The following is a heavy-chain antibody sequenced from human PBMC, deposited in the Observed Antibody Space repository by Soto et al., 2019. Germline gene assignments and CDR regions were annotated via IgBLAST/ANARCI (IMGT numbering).Heavy chain of an antibody. CDR2: IYSGGRT. V-gene: IGHV3-66*01. CDR1: GFTVSSKY. D-gene: IGHD2-15*01. CDR3: ARDGRNCRGGRFFGVTMVS. Sequence: EVQLVESGGGLVQPGGSLRLSCAASGFTVSSKYMSWVRQAPGRGLEWVSLIYSGGRTAYADSAKGRFTISRDDSKNTLYLQKNRPRDEATAVYYCARDGRNCRGGRFFGVTMVSWGKGITVTVSS. J-gene: IGHJ6*04.